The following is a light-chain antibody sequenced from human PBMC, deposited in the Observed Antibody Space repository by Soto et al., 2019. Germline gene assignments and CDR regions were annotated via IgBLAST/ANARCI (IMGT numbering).Light chain of an antibody. V-gene: IGKV1-9*01. CDR3: QQRHSYPIT. J-gene: IGKJ5*01. CDR2: TAS. CDR1: QGISNY. Sequence: DIQLTQSPSFLSASVGDRVTITCRASQGISNYLAWYHQKPGKAPKLLIHTASTLQSGVPSRFSGSGSGTEFTLTISSLQPEDFATNYCQQRHSYPITFGQGTRLETK.